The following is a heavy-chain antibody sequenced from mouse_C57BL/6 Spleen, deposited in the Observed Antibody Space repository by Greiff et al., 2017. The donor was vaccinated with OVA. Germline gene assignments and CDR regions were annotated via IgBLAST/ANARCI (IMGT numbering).Heavy chain of an antibody. CDR3: ARGDYDGAWFAY. V-gene: IGHV1-64*01. J-gene: IGHJ3*01. D-gene: IGHD2-4*01. CDR1: GYTFTSYW. Sequence: QVQLQQPGAELVKPGASVKLSCKASGYTFTSYWMHWVKQRPGHGLEWIGMIHPNSGSTNYNEKFKSKATLTVDKSSSTAYRQLSSLTSEDSAVYYCARGDYDGAWFAYWGQGTLVTVSA. CDR2: IHPNSGST.